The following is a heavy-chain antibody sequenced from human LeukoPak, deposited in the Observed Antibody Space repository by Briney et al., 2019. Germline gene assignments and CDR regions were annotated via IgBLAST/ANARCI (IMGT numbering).Heavy chain of an antibody. J-gene: IGHJ4*02. Sequence: ASVKVSCKSSGYTFTSYYMHWVRHAPGQGLEWMGIINPSGGSTSYAQKFEGRVTMTTDMYTSTVYLVLSSLRSEDAAVYYCAREVVVTAIFDYWGQGTLVTVSS. CDR1: GYTFTSYY. CDR3: AREVVVTAIFDY. D-gene: IGHD2-21*02. CDR2: INPSGGST. V-gene: IGHV1-46*01.